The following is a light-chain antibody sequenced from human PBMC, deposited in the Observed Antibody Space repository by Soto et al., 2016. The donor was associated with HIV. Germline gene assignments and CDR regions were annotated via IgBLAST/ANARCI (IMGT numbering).Light chain of an antibody. CDR2: DDS. J-gene: IGLJ2*01. V-gene: IGLV3-21*04. CDR1: KIGSKL. CDR3: QVWDSDRDHVV. Sequence: SYVLTQPPSVSVAPGKTARITCGGNKIGSKLVHWYRQRPGQAPVLVIYDDSDRPSGIPERFSGSNSGNTATLTINAVEAGDEADYYCQVWDSDRDHVVFGGGTRLNVL.